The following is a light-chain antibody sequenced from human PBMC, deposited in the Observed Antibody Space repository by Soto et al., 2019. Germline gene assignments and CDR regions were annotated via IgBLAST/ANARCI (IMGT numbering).Light chain of an antibody. Sequence: ESVLTQSPDTLSLSPGERATLSCRASQSIANSYLAWYQQRPGQAPRLLIYGASSRATGIPDRFSGSGSGTDFTLTISGLEPEDFAVYYCQQYGSAPPTFGQGTKLEIK. CDR3: QQYGSAPPT. V-gene: IGKV3-20*01. CDR1: QSIANSY. J-gene: IGKJ2*01. CDR2: GAS.